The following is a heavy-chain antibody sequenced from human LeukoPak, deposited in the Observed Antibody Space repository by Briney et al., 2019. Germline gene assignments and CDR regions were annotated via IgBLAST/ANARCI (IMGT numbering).Heavy chain of an antibody. Sequence: ASVKVSCKASGYTFTGYYRHWVGQAPGQGLEGMGWINPNSGGTNYAQKFQGWVTMTRDRSISTAYMELSRLRSDDTAVYYCARAYADSSGWPEYFQHWGQGTLVTVSS. J-gene: IGHJ1*01. CDR3: ARAYADSSGWPEYFQH. D-gene: IGHD6-19*01. CDR2: INPNSGGT. V-gene: IGHV1-2*04. CDR1: GYTFTGYY.